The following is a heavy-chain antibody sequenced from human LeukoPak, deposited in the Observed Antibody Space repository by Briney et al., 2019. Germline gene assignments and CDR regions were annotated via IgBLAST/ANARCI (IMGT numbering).Heavy chain of an antibody. Sequence: SETLSLTCAVYGGSFSGYYWSWIRQPPGRGLEWIGEINHSGSTNYNPSLKSRVTISVDTSKNQFSLKLSSVTAADTAVYYCARGYSSSWLTFDYWGQGTLVTVSS. J-gene: IGHJ4*02. CDR3: ARGYSSSWLTFDY. D-gene: IGHD6-13*01. V-gene: IGHV4-34*01. CDR2: INHSGST. CDR1: GGSFSGYY.